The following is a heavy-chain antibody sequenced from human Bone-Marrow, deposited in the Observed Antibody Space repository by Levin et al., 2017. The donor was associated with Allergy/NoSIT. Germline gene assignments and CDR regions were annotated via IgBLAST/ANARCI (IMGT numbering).Heavy chain of an antibody. CDR1: GLTFNNAW. CDR2: IKAKTHGGTT. D-gene: IGHD3-22*01. J-gene: IGHJ3*02. V-gene: IGHV3-15*07. CDR3: ATSLTHYYDSDGFYTAVRDAFDI. Sequence: PGGSLRLSCAASGLTFNNAWMNWVRRAPGKGLEWVGRIKAKTHGGTTDYAAPLKGRVTISRDDSRDSVSLQMNSLKSEDPAVYYCATSLTHYYDSDGFYTAVRDAFDIWGQGTMVTVSS.